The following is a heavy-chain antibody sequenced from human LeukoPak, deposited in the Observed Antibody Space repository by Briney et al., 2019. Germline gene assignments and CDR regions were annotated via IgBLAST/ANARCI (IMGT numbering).Heavy chain of an antibody. V-gene: IGHV3-23*01. CDR3: AKIPVSYSSGWSNFDY. J-gene: IGHJ4*02. CDR1: RFTFNSYA. D-gene: IGHD6-19*01. Sequence: PGGSLRLSCAASRFTFNSYAVNWVRQAPGKGLEWVSGINGNGYITYYADSVRGRFTISRDNSKNTLYLQMNSLRAEDTAVYYCAKIPVSYSSGWSNFDYWGQGTLVTVSS. CDR2: INGNGYIT.